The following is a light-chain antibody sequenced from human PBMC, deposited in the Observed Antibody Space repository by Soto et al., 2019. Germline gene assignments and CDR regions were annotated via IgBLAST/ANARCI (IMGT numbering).Light chain of an antibody. Sequence: IPMTQSPSTLSASVGDRVTISCRASQLIHTYVNWYQQTPGRAPKLLIYAASSLQSGVPSRFSGSASGTDVTLTIHSLQPEDCATDVCQQTYTIPVTFGQGTRLEIK. CDR3: QQTYTIPVT. J-gene: IGKJ5*01. CDR2: AAS. CDR1: QLIHTY. V-gene: IGKV1-39*01.